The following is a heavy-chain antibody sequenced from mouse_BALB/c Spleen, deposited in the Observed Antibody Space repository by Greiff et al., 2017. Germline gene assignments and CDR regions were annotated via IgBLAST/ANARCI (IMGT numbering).Heavy chain of an antibody. CDR2: ISSGGSYT. CDR3: ARENGNYALAY. D-gene: IGHD2-1*01. Sequence: DVKFVESGGGLVKPGGSLKLSCAASGFTFSSYAMSWVRQSPEKRLEWVAEISSGGSYTYDPDTVTGRYTISRDNAKNTLYLEMSSLRAEDTAMYYCARENGNYALAYWGQGTLVTVAA. V-gene: IGHV5-9-4*01. J-gene: IGHJ3*01. CDR1: GFTFSSYA.